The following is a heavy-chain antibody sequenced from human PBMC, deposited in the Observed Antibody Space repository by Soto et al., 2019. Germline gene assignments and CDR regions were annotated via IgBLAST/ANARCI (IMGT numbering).Heavy chain of an antibody. Sequence: SETLSLTCTVSGGSISSSSYYWGWIRQPPGKGLEWIGSIYYSGSTYYNPSLKSRVTISVDTSKNQFSLKLSSVTAADTAVYYWARGSMDYYDRGGRSPHFDYWGRGTLVPVSS. CDR1: GGSISSSSYY. J-gene: IGHJ4*02. D-gene: IGHD3-22*01. V-gene: IGHV4-39*01. CDR3: ARGSMDYYDRGGRSPHFDY. CDR2: IYYSGST.